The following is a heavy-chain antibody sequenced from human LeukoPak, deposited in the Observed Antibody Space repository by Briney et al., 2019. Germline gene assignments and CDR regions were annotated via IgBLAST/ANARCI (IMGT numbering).Heavy chain of an antibody. V-gene: IGHV3-30*02. Sequence: GGSLRLSCAASGFTFSSYAMSWVRQAPGKGLEWVAFIRYDESNKYYADSVKGRFTISRDKSKNTLDLQMNSLRSEDTAVYYCAKHFDYWGQGTLVTVSS. J-gene: IGHJ4*02. CDR2: IRYDESNK. CDR1: GFTFSSYA. CDR3: AKHFDY.